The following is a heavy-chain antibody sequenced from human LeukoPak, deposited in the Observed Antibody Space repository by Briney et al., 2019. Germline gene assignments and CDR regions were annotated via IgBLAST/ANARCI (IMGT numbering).Heavy chain of an antibody. Sequence: GGSLRLSCAASGFTFSSYGMHWVRQAPGKGLEWVAFIRYDGSNKYYTDSVKGRFTISRDNSKNTLYLQMNSLRAEDTAVYYCAKDPRRYSRTGGYFDYWGQGTLVTVSS. CDR2: IRYDGSNK. CDR3: AKDPRRYSRTGGYFDY. D-gene: IGHD6-13*01. CDR1: GFTFSSYG. J-gene: IGHJ4*02. V-gene: IGHV3-30*02.